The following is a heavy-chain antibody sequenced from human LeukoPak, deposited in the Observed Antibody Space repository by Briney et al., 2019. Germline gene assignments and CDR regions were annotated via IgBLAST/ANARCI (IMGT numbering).Heavy chain of an antibody. CDR3: ARRGGIGYSSSWYPFDY. CDR2: IIPIFGTA. CDR1: GGTFSSYA. Sequence: SVNVSCKASGGTFSSYAISWVRQAPGQGLEWMGGIIPIFGTANYAQKFQGRVTITADESTSTAYMELSSLRSEDTAVYYCARRGGIGYSSSWYPFDYWGQGTLVTVSS. V-gene: IGHV1-69*13. J-gene: IGHJ4*02. D-gene: IGHD6-13*01.